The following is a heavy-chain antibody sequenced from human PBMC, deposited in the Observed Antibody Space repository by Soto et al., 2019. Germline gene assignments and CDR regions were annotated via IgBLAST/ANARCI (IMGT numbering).Heavy chain of an antibody. CDR3: ARDQTDSGGYSDS. Sequence: PGGSLRLSCAASGFTFSSYWMSWVRQGPGKGLEWVANIKQDGSEKNYVDSVKGRFTISRDNAKRSLYLQMNSLRAEDTAVYYCARDQTDSGGYSDSWGQGTLVTVSS. CDR2: IKQDGSEK. D-gene: IGHD3-22*01. V-gene: IGHV3-7*03. J-gene: IGHJ4*02. CDR1: GFTFSSYW.